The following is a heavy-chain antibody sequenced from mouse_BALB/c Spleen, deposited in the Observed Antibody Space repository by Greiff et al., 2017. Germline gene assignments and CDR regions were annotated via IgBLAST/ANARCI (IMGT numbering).Heavy chain of an antibody. D-gene: IGHD2-1*01. V-gene: IGHV1-31*01. CDR3: AREDGNYDY. CDR2: ISCYNGAT. J-gene: IGHJ2*01. Sequence: EVQLQQSGPELLKTGASVKISCKASGYSFTGYYMHWVKQSHGKSLEWIGYISCYNGATSYNQKFKGKATFTVDNSSSTAYMELRSLTSEDSAVYYCAREDGNYDYWGQGTTLTVSS. CDR1: GYSFTGYY.